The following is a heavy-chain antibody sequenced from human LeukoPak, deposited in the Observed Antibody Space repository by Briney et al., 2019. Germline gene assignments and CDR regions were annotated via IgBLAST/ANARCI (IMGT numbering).Heavy chain of an antibody. CDR1: GFTFSSYS. Sequence: LPGGSLRLSCAASGFTFSSYSMNWVRQAPGKGLEWVSYISSSSTIYYADSVKGRFTISRDNAKNSLYLQMNSLRAEDTAVYYCARSSYGSGSYLGYWGQGTLVTVSS. V-gene: IGHV3-48*01. D-gene: IGHD3-10*01. CDR2: ISSSSTI. CDR3: ARSSYGSGSYLGY. J-gene: IGHJ4*02.